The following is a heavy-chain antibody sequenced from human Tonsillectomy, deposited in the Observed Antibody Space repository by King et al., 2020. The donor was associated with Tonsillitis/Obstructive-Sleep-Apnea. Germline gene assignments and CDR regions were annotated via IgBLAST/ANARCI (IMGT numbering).Heavy chain of an antibody. V-gene: IGHV4-59*01. CDR3: AREGALMNAFDI. Sequence: VQLQESGPGLVKPSETLSLTCTVSGGSISSYYWSWIRQPPGKGLECIGYIYYSGGTNYNPSLKSRVTISVDTSKNQVSLELSSVTAADTAMYYCAREGALMNAFDIWGQGTMVTVSS. CDR1: GGSISSYY. D-gene: IGHD2-8*01. J-gene: IGHJ3*02. CDR2: IYYSGGT.